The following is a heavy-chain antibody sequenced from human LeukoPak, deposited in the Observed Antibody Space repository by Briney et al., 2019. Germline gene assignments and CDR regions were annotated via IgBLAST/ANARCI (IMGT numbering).Heavy chain of an antibody. Sequence: PGGSLRLSCAVSGFTVSSNYMSWVRQAPGKGLEWVSVIYSGGRTYYADSVKGRFTISRDNSKNTVYLQMNSLRAEDTAVYYCARDGDGDYNYYYGMDVWGQGTTVTVSS. V-gene: IGHV3-66*01. J-gene: IGHJ6*02. CDR1: GFTVSSNY. CDR3: ARDGDGDYNYYYGMDV. D-gene: IGHD2-21*02. CDR2: IYSGGRT.